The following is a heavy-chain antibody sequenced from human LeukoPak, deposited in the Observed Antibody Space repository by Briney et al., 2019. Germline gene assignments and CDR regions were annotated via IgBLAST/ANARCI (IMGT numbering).Heavy chain of an antibody. CDR3: ARDTSSSYGLGSDY. CDR2: INWNGGST. CDR1: GFTFDDYG. V-gene: IGHV3-20*04. J-gene: IGHJ4*02. Sequence: GGSLRLSCAASGFTFDDYGMSWVRQAPGKGLEWVSGINWNGGSTGYADSVKGRFTISRDNAKNSLYLQMNSLRAEDTALYYCARDTSSSYGLGSDYWGQGTLVTVSS. D-gene: IGHD3-10*01.